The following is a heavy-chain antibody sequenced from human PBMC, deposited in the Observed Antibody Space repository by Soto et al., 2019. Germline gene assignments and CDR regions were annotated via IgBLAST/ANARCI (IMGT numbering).Heavy chain of an antibody. CDR3: ARGRGRAAAAWFDP. D-gene: IGHD6-13*01. CDR2: INHSGST. J-gene: IGHJ5*02. V-gene: IGHV4-34*01. CDR1: GGCLSGYY. Sequence: PSETLPLTXAVYGGCLSGYYWSWIRQPPGKGLEWIGEINHSGSTNYNPSHKSRVTISVDTSKNQVSLKLSSVTAADTAVHYCARGRGRAAAAWFDPWGQGTLVTVSS.